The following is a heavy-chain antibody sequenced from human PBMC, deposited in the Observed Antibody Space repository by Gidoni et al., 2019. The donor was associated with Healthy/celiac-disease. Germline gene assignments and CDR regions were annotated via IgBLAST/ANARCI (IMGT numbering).Heavy chain of an antibody. J-gene: IGHJ4*02. Sequence: QVQLVESGGGVVQPGRSLRLSCAASGFTFSSYARHWVRQAPGKGLEWVAVLSYDGSNKYYADSVKGRFTISRDNSKNTLYLQMNSLRAEDTAVYYCARDIGYVGDYWGQGTLVTVSS. CDR1: GFTFSSYA. CDR3: ARDIGYVGDY. V-gene: IGHV3-30-3*01. CDR2: LSYDGSNK. D-gene: IGHD3-10*02.